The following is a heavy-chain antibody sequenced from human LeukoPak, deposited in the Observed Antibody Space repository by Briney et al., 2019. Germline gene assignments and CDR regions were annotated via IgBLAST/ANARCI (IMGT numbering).Heavy chain of an antibody. CDR3: TTERVVAAAGTYY. V-gene: IGHV3-23*01. CDR1: GFTFNNYA. Sequence: GGSLRLSCAASGFTFNNYAMTWVPQAPGKGLEWVSAISGSGGSTYYADSVKGRFTISRDNSKNTLYLQMNSLKAEDTAVYYCTTERVVAAAGTYYWGQGTLVTVSS. J-gene: IGHJ4*02. D-gene: IGHD6-13*01. CDR2: ISGSGGST.